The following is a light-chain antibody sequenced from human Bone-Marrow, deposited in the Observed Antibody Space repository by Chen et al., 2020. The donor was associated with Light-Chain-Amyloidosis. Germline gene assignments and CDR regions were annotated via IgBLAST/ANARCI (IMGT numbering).Light chain of an antibody. Sequence: QSVLTQPPSASGNPGQRVTISCSGSSSNNGIKYVYWYQQLPGMAPKLLIYRNNQRPSGVPDRFSGSKSGNSASLAISGLRSEDEADYYCAAWDDSLSGVFGGGTKLTVL. CDR2: RNN. J-gene: IGLJ3*02. V-gene: IGLV1-47*01. CDR3: AAWDDSLSGV. CDR1: SSNNGIKY.